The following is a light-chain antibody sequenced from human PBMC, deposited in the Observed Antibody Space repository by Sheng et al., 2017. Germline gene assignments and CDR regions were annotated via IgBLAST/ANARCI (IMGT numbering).Light chain of an antibody. CDR3: QAWDRNSNYV. V-gene: IGLV3-1*01. CDR2: EGS. CDR1: GLSDWS. Sequence: SLELTQAPSVAVAPGQTATITCSGKGLSDWSPSWYQLKAGQSPLLIIFEGSKRPSGIPERFSASASETTATLTISGTQAMDEADYYCQAWDRNSNYVFGPGTTVTVL. J-gene: IGLJ1*01.